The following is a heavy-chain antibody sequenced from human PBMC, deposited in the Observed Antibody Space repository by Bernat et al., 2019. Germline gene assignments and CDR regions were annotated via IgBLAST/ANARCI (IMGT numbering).Heavy chain of an antibody. CDR2: ISYDGSNK. CDR1: GFTFSSYA. Sequence: VQLLESGGGLVQPGGSLRLSCAASGFTFSSYAMSWVRQAPGKGLEWVAVISYDGSNKYYADSVKGRFTISRDTSKNTLYLQMNSLRAEDTAVYYCAKGDIRWYSCNYWGQGTLVTVSS. V-gene: IGHV3-30*18. CDR3: AKGDIRWYSCNY. D-gene: IGHD1-26*01. J-gene: IGHJ4*02.